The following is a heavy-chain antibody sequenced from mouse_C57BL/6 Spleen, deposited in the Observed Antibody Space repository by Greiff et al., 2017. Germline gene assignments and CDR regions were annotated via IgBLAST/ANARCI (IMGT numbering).Heavy chain of an antibody. CDR2: IYPGSGST. V-gene: IGHV1-55*01. D-gene: IGHD2-3*01. CDR1: GYTFTSYW. J-gene: IGHJ4*01. CDR3: ARSRGYYGRGYAMDY. Sequence: QVQLQQPGAELVKPGASVKMSCKASGYTFTSYWITWVKQRPGQGLEWIGDIYPGSGSTNYNEKFKSKATRTVDTSASTAYMQLSSLTSEDSAVYYCARSRGYYGRGYAMDYWGQGTSVTVSS.